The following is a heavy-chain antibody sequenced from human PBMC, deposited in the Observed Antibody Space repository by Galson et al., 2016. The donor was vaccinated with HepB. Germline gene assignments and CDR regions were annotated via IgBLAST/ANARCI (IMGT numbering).Heavy chain of an antibody. CDR3: ARRYNWNDTLFDY. D-gene: IGHD1-1*01. V-gene: IGHV4-39*01. J-gene: IGHJ4*02. Sequence: GWIRQPPGKGLEWIGSISYCGSTYYNPSLKSRVTISANTSKKQFSLKLSSVTAADTAVYYCARRYNWNDTLFDYWGQGTLVTVSS. CDR2: ISYCGST.